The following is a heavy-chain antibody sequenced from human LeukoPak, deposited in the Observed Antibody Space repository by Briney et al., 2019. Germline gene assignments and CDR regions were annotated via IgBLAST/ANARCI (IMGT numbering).Heavy chain of an antibody. J-gene: IGHJ5*02. CDR2: INHSGST. D-gene: IGHD7-27*01. V-gene: IGHV4-34*01. CDR3: ARGTELGNWFDP. CDR1: GGSFSGYH. Sequence: SETLSPTCAVYGGSFSGYHWSWIRQPPGKGLEWIGEINHSGSTNYNPSLKSRVTISVDTSKNQFSLKLSSVTAADTAVYYCARGTELGNWFDPWGQGTLVTVSS.